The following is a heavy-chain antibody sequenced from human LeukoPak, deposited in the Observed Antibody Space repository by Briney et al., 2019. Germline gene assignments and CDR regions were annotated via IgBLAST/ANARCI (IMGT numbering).Heavy chain of an antibody. CDR1: GFTFSSYA. D-gene: IGHD6-13*01. CDR2: ISYDGSNK. CDR3: AKSPSSWKFDD. V-gene: IGHV3-30-3*02. Sequence: GGSLRLSCAASGFTFSSYAMHWVRQAPGKGLEWVAVISYDGSNKYYADSVKGRFTISRDNSENTLYLQMNSLRAEDTAVYYCAKSPSSWKFDDWGQGTLVTVSS. J-gene: IGHJ4*02.